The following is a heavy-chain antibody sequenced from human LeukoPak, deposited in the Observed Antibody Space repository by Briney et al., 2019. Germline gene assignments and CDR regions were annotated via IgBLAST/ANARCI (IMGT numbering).Heavy chain of an antibody. V-gene: IGHV4-61*02. Sequence: PSETLSLTGTVSGGSISSGSYYWSWIRQPAGKGLEWIVRIYTSGSTNYNPSLKSRVTISVDTSKNQFSLKLSSVTAADTAVYYCARETNSYGLSYYFDYWGQGTLVTVSS. CDR1: GGSISSGSYY. J-gene: IGHJ4*02. CDR3: ARETNSYGLSYYFDY. D-gene: IGHD5-18*01. CDR2: IYTSGST.